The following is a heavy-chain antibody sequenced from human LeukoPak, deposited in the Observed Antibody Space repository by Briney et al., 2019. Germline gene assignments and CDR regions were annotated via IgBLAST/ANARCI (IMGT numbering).Heavy chain of an antibody. J-gene: IGHJ4*02. D-gene: IGHD2-15*01. Sequence: GESLWISCKGSGYSFTSYWITWVRQMPGKGLEWMGRIDPSDSYTNYNPSFQGHVTISADKSISTGYLQWSSLKASDTAMYYCARQPRYCSGGSCSLFDYFDYWGQGTLVTVSS. CDR2: IDPSDSYT. CDR1: GYSFTSYW. CDR3: ARQPRYCSGGSCSLFDYFDY. V-gene: IGHV5-10-1*01.